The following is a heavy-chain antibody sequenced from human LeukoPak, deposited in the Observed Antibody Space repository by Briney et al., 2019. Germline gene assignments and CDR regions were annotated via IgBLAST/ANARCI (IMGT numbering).Heavy chain of an antibody. D-gene: IGHD1-1*01. V-gene: IGHV4-34*01. CDR2: IDHNGGT. CDR1: GESFSGYY. J-gene: IGHJ6*04. Sequence: NPSETLSLTCAVYGESFSGYYWSWLRQPPGKGLEWIWKIDHNGGTNYNPSLKSRATISLDTFNRQISLRLNSVTAADTALYYCARGMANLERRRNYYGLDAWGKGTTVTVSS. CDR3: ARGMANLERRRNYYGLDA.